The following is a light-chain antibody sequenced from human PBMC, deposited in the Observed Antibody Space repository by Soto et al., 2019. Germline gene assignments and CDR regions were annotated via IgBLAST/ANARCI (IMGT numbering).Light chain of an antibody. V-gene: IGLV1-40*01. Sequence: QPVLTQPPSVSGAPGQRVTISCTGSSSNIGAGYDVHWYQHLPGTAPKLLIYNNDNRPSGVPDRFSGSKSDTSASLAITGLQAEDEADYYCQSYDSSLSDLLFGGGTKLTVL. J-gene: IGLJ3*02. CDR3: QSYDSSLSDLL. CDR2: NND. CDR1: SSNIGAGYD.